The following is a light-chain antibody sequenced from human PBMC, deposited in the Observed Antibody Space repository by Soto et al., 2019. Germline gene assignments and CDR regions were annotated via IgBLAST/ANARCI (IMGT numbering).Light chain of an antibody. J-gene: IGKJ1*01. V-gene: IGKV3-15*01. CDR3: QQFSNWPRT. Sequence: EIVMTQSPATLSVSPGERGTISCRASQSISSNLAWYQQRPGQAPRLLIYGASTRATGIPARFSGSGSGTEFTLTISSLQSEDFAIYYCQQFSNWPRTFGQGTKVEIK. CDR1: QSISSN. CDR2: GAS.